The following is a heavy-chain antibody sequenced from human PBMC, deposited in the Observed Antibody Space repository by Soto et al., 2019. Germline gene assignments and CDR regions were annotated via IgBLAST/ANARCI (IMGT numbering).Heavy chain of an antibody. Sequence: QLQLQESGSGLVKPSQTLSLTCAVSGGSISSGGYSWSWIRQPPGKGLEWIGYIYHSGSTYYNPSLKSRVTISLDRSKNQFSLKLSSVTAADTAVYYCAREMVAAPNWFDPWGQGTLVTVSS. CDR3: AREMVAAPNWFDP. V-gene: IGHV4-30-2*01. CDR1: GGSISSGGYS. CDR2: IYHSGST. J-gene: IGHJ5*02. D-gene: IGHD2-15*01.